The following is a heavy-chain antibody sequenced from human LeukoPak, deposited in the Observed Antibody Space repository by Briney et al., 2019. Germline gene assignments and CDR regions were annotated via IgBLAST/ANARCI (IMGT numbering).Heavy chain of an antibody. CDR1: GFTFSSYA. J-gene: IGHJ4*02. CDR3: ARRAGAYSHPYDY. D-gene: IGHD4/OR15-4a*01. Sequence: PGGSLRLSCAASGFTFSSYAMSWVRQAPGKGLEWVSAISSSGSTIYYADSVKGRFTISRDNAKNSLYLQMNSLRAEDTAVYYCARRAGAYSHPYDYWGQGTLVTVSS. V-gene: IGHV3-21*04. CDR2: ISSSGSTI.